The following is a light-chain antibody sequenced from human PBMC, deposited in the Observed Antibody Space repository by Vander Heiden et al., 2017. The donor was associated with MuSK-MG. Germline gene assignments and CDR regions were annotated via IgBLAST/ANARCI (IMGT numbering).Light chain of an antibody. CDR2: AAS. CDR3: QQYYSTPLLT. V-gene: IGKV1-NL1*01. CDR1: QGISNS. Sequence: DIQMTQSPSSLSASVGDRVTITCRASQGISNSLAWYQQKPGKAPKLRLYAASRLESGVPSRFSGSGSGTDYTLTISSLQPEDFATYYCQQYYSTPLLTFGGGTKVEIK. J-gene: IGKJ4*01.